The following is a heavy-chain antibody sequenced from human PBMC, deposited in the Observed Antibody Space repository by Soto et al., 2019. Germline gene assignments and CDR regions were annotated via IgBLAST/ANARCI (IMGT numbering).Heavy chain of an antibody. V-gene: IGHV1-3*01. CDR1: GFTLTSYA. Sequence: ASVKVSCKSSGFTLTSYAMHWVRQAPGQRLEWMGWINAGNGNTKYSQKFQGRVTITRDTSASTAYMELSSLRSEDTAVYYCARGPNPYYFDYWGQGTLVTVSS. CDR2: INAGNGNT. CDR3: ARGPNPYYFDY. J-gene: IGHJ4*02.